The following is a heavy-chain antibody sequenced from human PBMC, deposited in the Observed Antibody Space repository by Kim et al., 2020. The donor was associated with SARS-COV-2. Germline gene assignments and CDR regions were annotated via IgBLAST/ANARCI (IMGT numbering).Heavy chain of an antibody. Sequence: GGSLRLSCEASGFTFSSHWMSWVRQAPGKGPEWVASIKEDGSEKYYVDSVKGRFTISRDNAKNSLYLQMNSLRGEDTAAYHCARGCKWGQGTLVTVSS. CDR3: ARGCK. J-gene: IGHJ4*02. CDR2: IKEDGSEK. V-gene: IGHV3-7*01. CDR1: GFTFSSHW.